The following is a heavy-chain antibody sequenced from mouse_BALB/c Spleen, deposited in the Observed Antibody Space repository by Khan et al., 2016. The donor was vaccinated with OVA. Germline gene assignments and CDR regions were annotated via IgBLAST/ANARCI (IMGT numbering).Heavy chain of an antibody. CDR3: ARPPYFSYTLDH. CDR1: GYTFTNYG. D-gene: IGHD2-10*01. Sequence: QIQLVQSGPELKKPGETVKISCKASGYTFTNYGMNWVKQSPGKALKWMGWINTYTGEPTYADDFKGRFSFSLETSASTAYLQINNLKNEDTATYFCARPPYFSYTLDHWGQGTSVTVSS. V-gene: IGHV9-3-1*01. CDR2: INTYTGEP. J-gene: IGHJ4*01.